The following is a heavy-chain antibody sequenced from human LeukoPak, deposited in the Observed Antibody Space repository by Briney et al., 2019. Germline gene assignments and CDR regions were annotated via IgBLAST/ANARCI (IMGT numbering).Heavy chain of an antibody. V-gene: IGHV1-18*01. Sequence: GASVKVSCKASGYTFTSYGISWVRQAPGQGLEWMGWISAYNGNTNYAQKLQGRVTMTTDTSTSTAYMELRSLRSDDTAVYYCARDPGGSSWTLDGMDVWGQGTTVTVSS. CDR1: GYTFTSYG. J-gene: IGHJ6*02. D-gene: IGHD6-13*01. CDR3: ARDPGGSSWTLDGMDV. CDR2: ISAYNGNT.